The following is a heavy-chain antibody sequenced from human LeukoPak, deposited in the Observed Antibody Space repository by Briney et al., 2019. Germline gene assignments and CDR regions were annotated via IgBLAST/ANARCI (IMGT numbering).Heavy chain of an antibody. CDR3: ARGGSVDWELPFDY. J-gene: IGHJ4*02. D-gene: IGHD1-26*01. V-gene: IGHV1-18*01. Sequence: ASVKVSCKASGYTFTSYGISWVRQAPGQGLEWMGWISAYNGNTNYAQKLQGRVTMTTDTSTSTACMELRSLRSDDTAAYYCARGGSVDWELPFDYWGQGTLVTVSS. CDR2: ISAYNGNT. CDR1: GYTFTSYG.